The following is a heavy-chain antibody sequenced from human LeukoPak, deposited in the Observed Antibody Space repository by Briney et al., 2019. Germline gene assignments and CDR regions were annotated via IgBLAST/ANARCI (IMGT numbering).Heavy chain of an antibody. CDR1: GDSISTYY. CDR3: AGPDDYFDY. Sequence: SETLSLTCTVCGDSISTYYWSWIRQPPGKGPEWIGYIYYSGSTNYNPSLKSRVTISVDTSKNQFSLKLSSVTAADTAVYYCAGPDDYFDYWGQGTLVTVSS. J-gene: IGHJ4*02. V-gene: IGHV4-59*01. CDR2: IYYSGST.